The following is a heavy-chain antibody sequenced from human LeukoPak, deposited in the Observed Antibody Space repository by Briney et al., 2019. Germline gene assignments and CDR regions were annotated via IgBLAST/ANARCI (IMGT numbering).Heavy chain of an antibody. D-gene: IGHD4-17*01. CDR3: ARYLLNGDLDY. CDR1: GFTVSSNY. J-gene: IGHJ4*02. V-gene: IGHV3-53*01. CDR2: IYSGGST. Sequence: GGSLRLSCAASGFTVSSNYMSWVRQAPGKGLEWVSVIYSGGSTYYAAFVKGRFTISRDNSKNTLYLQMNSLRAEDTAVYYCARYLLNGDLDYWGQGTLVTVSS.